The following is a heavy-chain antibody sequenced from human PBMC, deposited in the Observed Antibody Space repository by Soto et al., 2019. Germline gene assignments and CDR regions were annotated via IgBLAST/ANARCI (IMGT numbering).Heavy chain of an antibody. Sequence: PSETLSLTCTVSGGSICSGGYYWSWIRQHPGKGLEWIGYIYYSGSTYYNPSLKSRVTISVDTSKSQFSLKLSSMTAADTAVYYCAREDSGSYLDWFDPWGQGTLVTISS. CDR1: GGSICSGGYY. D-gene: IGHD1-26*01. V-gene: IGHV4-31*03. J-gene: IGHJ5*02. CDR3: AREDSGSYLDWFDP. CDR2: IYYSGST.